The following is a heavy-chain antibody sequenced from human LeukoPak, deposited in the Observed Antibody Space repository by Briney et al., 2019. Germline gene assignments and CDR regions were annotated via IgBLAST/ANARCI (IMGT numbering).Heavy chain of an antibody. CDR2: KKEDGREK. J-gene: IGHJ4*02. D-gene: IGHD2-8*01. CDR3: ARDYDGVRGHW. V-gene: IGHV3-7*04. CDR1: GFTFSTYW. Sequence: GGSLRLFCAFSGFTFSTYWMSWVRQAPGKGREERANKKEDGREKIYVDSAESRFTISRDKAKTSLYLQMNSLRDEDTAVYYCARDYDGVRGHWWGQGTLVTVSS.